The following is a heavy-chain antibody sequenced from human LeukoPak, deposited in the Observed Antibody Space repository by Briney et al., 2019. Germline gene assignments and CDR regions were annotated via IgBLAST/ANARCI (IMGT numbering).Heavy chain of an antibody. V-gene: IGHV4-4*02. CDR3: ARTTYYYDSSGYFEDY. Sequence: SETLSLTCAVSGGSISSSNWWSWVRQPPGKGPEWIGEIYHSGSTNYNPSLKSRVTISVDKSKNQFSLKLSSVTAADTAVYYCARTTYYYDSSGYFEDYWGQGTLVTVSS. CDR1: GGSISSSNW. D-gene: IGHD3-22*01. CDR2: IYHSGST. J-gene: IGHJ4*02.